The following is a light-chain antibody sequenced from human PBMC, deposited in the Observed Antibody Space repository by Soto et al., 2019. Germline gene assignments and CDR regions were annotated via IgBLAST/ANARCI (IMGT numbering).Light chain of an antibody. V-gene: IGLV4-69*01. CDR2: LDSDGSH. CDR1: SGHSSYA. J-gene: IGLJ2*01. Sequence: QLVLTQSPSASASLGASVKLTCTLSSGHSSYAIAWHQQQPEKGPRYLMKLDSDGSHTKGDAIPDPFSGSSSGAERNLTISSLQAEDEADYYCQTWGTGIHVVFGGGTKLTVL. CDR3: QTWGTGIHVV.